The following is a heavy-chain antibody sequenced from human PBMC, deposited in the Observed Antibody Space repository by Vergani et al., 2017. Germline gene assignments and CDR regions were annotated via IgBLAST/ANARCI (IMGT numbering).Heavy chain of an antibody. CDR1: GFTFSSYW. CDR2: IKQDGSEK. Sequence: EVQLLESGGGLVQPGGSLRLSCAASGFTFSSYWMSWVRQAPGKGLEWVANIKQDGSEKYYVDSVKGRFTISRDNAKNSLYLQMNSLRAEDTAVYYCARSYNYYYYYMDVWGKGTTVTVSS. CDR3: ARSYNYYYYYMDV. V-gene: IGHV3-7*01. D-gene: IGHD2-21*01. J-gene: IGHJ6*03.